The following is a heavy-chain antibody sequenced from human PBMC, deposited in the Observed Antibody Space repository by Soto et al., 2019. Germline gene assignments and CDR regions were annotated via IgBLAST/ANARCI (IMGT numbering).Heavy chain of an antibody. Sequence: ASVKVSCKASGYTFTSYGISWVRQAPGQGLEWMGWISAYNGNTNYAQKLQGRVTMTTDTSTSTAYMELRSLRSDDTAVYYCARDRGPPLWFGESLNWFDPWGQGTLVTV. CDR1: GYTFTSYG. CDR3: ARDRGPPLWFGESLNWFDP. CDR2: ISAYNGNT. D-gene: IGHD3-10*01. J-gene: IGHJ5*02. V-gene: IGHV1-18*01.